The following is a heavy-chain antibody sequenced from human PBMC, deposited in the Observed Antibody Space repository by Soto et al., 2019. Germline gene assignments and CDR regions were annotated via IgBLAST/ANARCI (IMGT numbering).Heavy chain of an antibody. V-gene: IGHV5-51*01. Sequence: HGESLKVSWKGSGYTFTRERSACVRQMRGKGLEWMGIIYPSDSDTRYSPSFQGQITMSVDKSINTAYLQWSSLKASDTSFYDCARQPDGMDFWGQGTTVTVSS. CDR2: IYPSDSDT. CDR1: GYTFTRER. CDR3: ARQPDGMDF. J-gene: IGHJ6*02.